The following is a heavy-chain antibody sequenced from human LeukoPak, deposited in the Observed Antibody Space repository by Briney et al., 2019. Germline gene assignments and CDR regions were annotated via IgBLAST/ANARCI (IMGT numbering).Heavy chain of an antibody. D-gene: IGHD3-22*01. V-gene: IGHV1-3*01. Sequence: ASVKVSCKASGYTFTGYTMHWLRQAPGQRLDWMGWINGGSGNTKYSPEFQGRVTITRDTSASTAYMGLSSLRSEDTAVYYCANPRYDSSGYYYVDWGQGTLVTVSS. J-gene: IGHJ4*02. CDR3: ANPRYDSSGYYYVD. CDR1: GYTFTGYT. CDR2: INGGSGNT.